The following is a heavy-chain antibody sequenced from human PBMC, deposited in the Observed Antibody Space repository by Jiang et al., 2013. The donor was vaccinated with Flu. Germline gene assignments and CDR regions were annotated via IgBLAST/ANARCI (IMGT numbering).Heavy chain of an antibody. Sequence: LLKPSETLSLTCIVSGGSLSSSSYFWGWIRQPPGKGLEWIGSIYYGGSTYYNPSLKSRVTMSLDTSKKQFSLKVSSVTAADTAVYYCARQKIHPKYNWNDPWGQGTLVTVSS. V-gene: IGHV4-39*01. D-gene: IGHD1-20*01. CDR2: IYYGGST. J-gene: IGHJ5*02. CDR3: ARQKIHPKYNWNDP. CDR1: GGSLSSSSYF.